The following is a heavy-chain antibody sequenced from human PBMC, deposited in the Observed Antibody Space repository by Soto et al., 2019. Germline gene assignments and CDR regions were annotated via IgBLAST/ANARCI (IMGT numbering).Heavy chain of an antibody. CDR2: ISAYNGNT. J-gene: IGHJ5*02. Sequence: ASVKVSCTASGYTFASYGISWVRQAPGQGLEWMGWISAYNGNTNYAQKLQGRVTMTTDTSTSTAYMELRSLRSDDTAVYYCARVEHYYDSSGYWPFDPWGQGTLVTVSS. D-gene: IGHD3-22*01. V-gene: IGHV1-18*01. CDR3: ARVEHYYDSSGYWPFDP. CDR1: GYTFASYG.